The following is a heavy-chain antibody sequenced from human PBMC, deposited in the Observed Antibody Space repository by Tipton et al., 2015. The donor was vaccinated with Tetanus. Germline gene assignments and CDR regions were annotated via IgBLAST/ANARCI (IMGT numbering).Heavy chain of an antibody. D-gene: IGHD6-13*01. V-gene: IGHV4-59*12. J-gene: IGHJ4*02. Sequence: TLSLTCTVSGGSISNYYWNWIRQSPGKGLEWLGNIYYSGDTDYNPPLQSRATISLDTAKNHFSLRLGSVTAADTAMYYCAREPAATGTSLFDYWGQGALVTVSS. CDR2: IYYSGDT. CDR3: AREPAATGTSLFDY. CDR1: GGSISNYY.